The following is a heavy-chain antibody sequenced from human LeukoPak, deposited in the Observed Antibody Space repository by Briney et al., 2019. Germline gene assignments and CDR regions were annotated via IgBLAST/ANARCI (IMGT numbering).Heavy chain of an antibody. Sequence: PGGSLRLSCAASGFTFSNAWMSWVRQAPGKGLEWVSVIYSGGSTYYADSVKGRFTISRDNAKKSLFLQMTSLRAEDTAVYYCTRVSWRGEIFWGQGTLVSVSS. D-gene: IGHD3-3*01. V-gene: IGHV3-66*01. J-gene: IGHJ4*02. CDR1: GFTFSNAW. CDR3: TRVSWRGEIF. CDR2: IYSGGST.